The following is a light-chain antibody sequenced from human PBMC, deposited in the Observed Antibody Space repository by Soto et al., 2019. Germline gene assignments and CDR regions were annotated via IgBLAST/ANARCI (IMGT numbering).Light chain of an antibody. V-gene: IGKV3-11*01. Sequence: DIVLTQSPATLSLSPGEGATLSCRASQTVVGFLAWYQQKPGQAPRLLIYDASNRAAAIPARFSGSGSGTDYPLTISSLEPEDFAIYYCQQRASWPWTFGQGTKV. CDR3: QQRASWPWT. J-gene: IGKJ1*01. CDR1: QTVVGF. CDR2: DAS.